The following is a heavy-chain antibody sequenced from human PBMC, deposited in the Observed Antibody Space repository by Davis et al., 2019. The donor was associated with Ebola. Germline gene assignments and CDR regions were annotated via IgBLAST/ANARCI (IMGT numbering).Heavy chain of an antibody. CDR3: ARDDLTGLLDS. CDR2: IHHSGGT. J-gene: IGHJ4*02. V-gene: IGHV4-30-4*08. D-gene: IGHD2-8*02. CDR1: GGSITNGDYS. Sequence: SETLSLTCTASGGSITNGDYSWSWIRQPPGKGLEWIGYIHHSGGTYYNPSLKSRLTISVDTSKNQFSLRLTSVTAADAAVYYCARDDLTGLLDSWGQGTRVIVSS.